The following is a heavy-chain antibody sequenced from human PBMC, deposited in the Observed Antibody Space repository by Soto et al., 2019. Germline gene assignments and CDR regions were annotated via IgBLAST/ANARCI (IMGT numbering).Heavy chain of an antibody. Sequence: QITLKESGPTLVKPTQTLTLTCTFSGFSLTTRGVGVGWIRQAPGKALEWLSIIYWDDDRRYNPSLNSRLAITKDTSRNQVVLTMTTLDPVYTARYYCAHIMITYGGVIGHDAFENWGQGTMVIVSS. CDR3: AHIMITYGGVIGHDAFEN. J-gene: IGHJ3*02. D-gene: IGHD3-16*02. V-gene: IGHV2-5*02. CDR1: GFSLTTRGVG. CDR2: IYWDDDR.